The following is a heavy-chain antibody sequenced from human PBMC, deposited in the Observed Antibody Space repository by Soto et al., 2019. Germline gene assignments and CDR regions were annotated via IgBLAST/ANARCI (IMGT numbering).Heavy chain of an antibody. J-gene: IGHJ6*02. D-gene: IGHD3-9*01. CDR2: ISSSGSTI. Sequence: EVQLVESGGGLVQPGGSLRLSCAASGFTFSSYEMNWVRQAPGKGLEWVSYISSSGSTIYYADSVKGRFTISRDNAKNSLYLQMNSLRAEDTAVYYCARETVTYYDILTGYYSPGGHYYYVMDVWGQGTTVTVSS. CDR1: GFTFSSYE. CDR3: ARETVTYYDILTGYYSPGGHYYYVMDV. V-gene: IGHV3-48*03.